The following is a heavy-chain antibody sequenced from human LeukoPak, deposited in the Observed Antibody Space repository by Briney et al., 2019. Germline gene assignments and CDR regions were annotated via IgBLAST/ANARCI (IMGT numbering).Heavy chain of an antibody. J-gene: IGHJ3*02. Sequence: GGSLRLSCAAPGFTFSSYSMNWVRQAPGKGLEWVSAISGSGGSTYYADSVKGRFTISRDNSKNTLYLQMNSLRAEDTAVYYCAKGPGVGYCSSTSCYLGAFDIWGQGTMVTVSS. V-gene: IGHV3-23*01. CDR2: ISGSGGST. CDR3: AKGPGVGYCSSTSCYLGAFDI. CDR1: GFTFSSYS. D-gene: IGHD2-2*03.